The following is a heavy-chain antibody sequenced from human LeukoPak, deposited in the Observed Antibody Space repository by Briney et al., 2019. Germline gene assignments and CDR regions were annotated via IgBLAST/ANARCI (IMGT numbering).Heavy chain of an antibody. D-gene: IGHD4-17*01. J-gene: IGHJ6*03. Sequence: SETLSLTCTVSGGSISSYYWSWIRQPPGKGLEWIGYIYYSGSTNYNPSLKRRVTISVDTSKNQFSLKLSSVTAADTAVYYCASLHGDYVPYYYYMDVWGKGTTVTVSS. CDR2: IYYSGST. CDR1: GGSISSYY. CDR3: ASLHGDYVPYYYYMDV. V-gene: IGHV4-59*01.